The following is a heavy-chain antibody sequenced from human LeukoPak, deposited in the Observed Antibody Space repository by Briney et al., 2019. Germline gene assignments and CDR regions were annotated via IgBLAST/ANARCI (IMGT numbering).Heavy chain of an antibody. D-gene: IGHD3-3*01. CDR1: GGSFSGYY. CDR3: ARGHRRITIFGVGLFDY. CDR2: INHSGST. V-gene: IGHV4-34*01. Sequence: PSETLSLTCAVYGGSFSGYYWRWIRQPPGKGLEWIGEINHSGSTNYNPSLKSRVTISVDTSKNQFSLKLSSVTAADTAVYYCARGHRRITIFGVGLFDYWGQGTLVTVSS. J-gene: IGHJ4*02.